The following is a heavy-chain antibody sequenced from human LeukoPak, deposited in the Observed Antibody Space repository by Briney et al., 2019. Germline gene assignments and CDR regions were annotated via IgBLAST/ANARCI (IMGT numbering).Heavy chain of an antibody. CDR1: GFTFSSYS. CDR3: ARAGTYAYFDY. Sequence: GGSLRLSCAASGFTFSSYSMNWVRQAPGKGLEWVSYISTSTIYYANSVKGRFTISRDNAKNSLYLQMNSLRAEDTAIYYCARAGTYAYFDYWGQGTLVTVSS. D-gene: IGHD3-16*01. V-gene: IGHV3-48*01. J-gene: IGHJ4*02. CDR2: ISTSTI.